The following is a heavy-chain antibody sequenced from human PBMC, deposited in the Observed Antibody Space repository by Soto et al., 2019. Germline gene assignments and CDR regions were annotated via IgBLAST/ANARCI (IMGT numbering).Heavy chain of an antibody. Sequence: QVQLQQWGAGLLKPSETLSLTCAVFGGSVNSGNYYWSWIRQPPGKGLEWIGEMSHSGGTHFNPSFTSRVTRSVDTSKNPFSLKMSSVTAADTALYYCARVERRTATTVVDAFDIWGPGTMVTVSS. CDR2: MSHSGGT. J-gene: IGHJ3*02. D-gene: IGHD1-1*01. CDR1: GGSVNSGNYY. V-gene: IGHV4-34*01. CDR3: ARVERRTATTVVDAFDI.